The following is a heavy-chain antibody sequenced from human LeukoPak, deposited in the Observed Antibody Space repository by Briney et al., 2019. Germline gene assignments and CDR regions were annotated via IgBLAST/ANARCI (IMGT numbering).Heavy chain of an antibody. CDR1: GVSISPYY. J-gene: IGHJ3*01. V-gene: IGHV4-4*09. CDR3: ARLSAAVHLGAFDL. D-gene: IGHD3-3*01. Sequence: SETLSLTCAVSGVSISPYYWAWIRQPPGKGLEWIGYIHTSGSNNQYPSLKSRVTISVDKSKNHFSLRLTSVTAADTAVYYCARLSAAVHLGAFDLWGQGTMVTISS. CDR2: IHTSGSN.